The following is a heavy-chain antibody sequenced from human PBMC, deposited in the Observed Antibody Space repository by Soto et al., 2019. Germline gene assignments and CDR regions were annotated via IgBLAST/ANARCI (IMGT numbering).Heavy chain of an antibody. CDR3: AREQSSWYLDY. V-gene: IGHV3-7*01. CDR1: GFTFSSYW. D-gene: IGHD6-13*01. CDR2: IKQDGSEK. J-gene: IGHJ4*02. Sequence: GGSLRLSCAASGFTFSSYWMSWVRQAPGKGLEWVANIKQDGSEKYYVDSVKGRFTISRDNAKNSLYLQMNSLRAEDTAVYYGAREQSSWYLDYWGQGTLVTVSS.